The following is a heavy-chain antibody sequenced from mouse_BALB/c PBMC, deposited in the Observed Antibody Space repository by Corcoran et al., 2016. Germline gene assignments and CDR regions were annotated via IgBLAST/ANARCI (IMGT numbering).Heavy chain of an antibody. V-gene: IGHV14-3*02. Sequence: EVQLQQSGAELVKPGASVKLSCTASGYNIKDTYMHWVKQRPEQGLEWIGRIDPANGNTKYDPKFQGKATITADTSSNTAYLQLSSLTSEDTAVYYCARRGDDGRFDYWGQGTTLTVSS. CDR3: ARRGDDGRFDY. CDR2: IDPANGNT. J-gene: IGHJ2*01. CDR1: GYNIKDTY. D-gene: IGHD2-12*01.